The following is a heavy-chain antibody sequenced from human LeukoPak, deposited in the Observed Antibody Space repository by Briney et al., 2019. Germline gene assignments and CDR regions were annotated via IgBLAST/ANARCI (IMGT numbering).Heavy chain of an antibody. J-gene: IGHJ4*02. V-gene: IGHV3-30*02. D-gene: IGHD6-19*01. CDR3: TKDYGQVAGPLPTDY. CDR2: IRYDGSNK. CDR1: GFTFSSYG. Sequence: GGSLRLSCAASGFTFSSYGMHWVRQAPGKGLEWVAFIRYDGSNKYYADSVKGRFTISRDNSKNTLYLQMNSLRAEDTAVYYCTKDYGQVAGPLPTDYWGQGTLVTVFS.